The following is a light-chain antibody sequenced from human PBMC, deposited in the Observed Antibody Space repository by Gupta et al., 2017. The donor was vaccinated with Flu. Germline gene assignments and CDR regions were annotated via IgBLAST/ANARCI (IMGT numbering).Light chain of an antibody. CDR2: KAS. CDR3: HQYNNYPWT. J-gene: IGKJ1*01. CDR1: QSISSR. V-gene: IGKV1-5*03. Sequence: DIQMTQSPSTLSASVGDRVTITCRASQSISSRLAWYQQKPGKAPKLLIYKASSLESGVPSRFSSSGSGTKFTLTISSLQPDDFAAYYCHQYNNYPWTFGQGTKVEIK.